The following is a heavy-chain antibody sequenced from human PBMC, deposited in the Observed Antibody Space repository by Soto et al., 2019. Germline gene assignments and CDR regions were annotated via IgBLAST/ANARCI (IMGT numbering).Heavy chain of an antibody. CDR1: GFTFSSYA. CDR2: ISGSGGST. D-gene: IGHD3-10*01. V-gene: IGHV3-23*01. Sequence: PGGSLRLSCAASGFTFSSYAMSWVRQAPGKGLEWVSAISGSGGSTYYADSVKGRFTIPRDNSKNTLYLQMNSLRDEDTAVYYCARDRRKNTMVRGVIIAHYYYYGMDVWGQGTTVTVSS. J-gene: IGHJ6*02. CDR3: ARDRRKNTMVRGVIIAHYYYYGMDV.